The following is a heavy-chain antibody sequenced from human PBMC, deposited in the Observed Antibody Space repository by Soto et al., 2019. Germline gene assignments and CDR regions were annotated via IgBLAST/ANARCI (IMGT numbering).Heavy chain of an antibody. CDR3: AKGSLGYCGGGSCYPIDY. V-gene: IGHV3-23*01. Sequence: EVQLLESGGGLVQPGGSLRLSCAASGFTFSNYAMNWVRQAPGKGLEWVSGISGSGGSTFYADSVKGRFTISRDNSKNTLYLQMNSLRAEDTAVYYCAKGSLGYCGGGSCYPIDYWCQGTLVTVSS. J-gene: IGHJ4*02. CDR2: ISGSGGST. D-gene: IGHD2-15*01. CDR1: GFTFSNYA.